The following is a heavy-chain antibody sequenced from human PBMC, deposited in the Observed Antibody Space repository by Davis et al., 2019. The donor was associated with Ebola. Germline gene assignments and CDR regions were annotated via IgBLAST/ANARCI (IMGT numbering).Heavy chain of an antibody. CDR3: ARRGYCSGTACPWGWFES. J-gene: IGHJ5*01. V-gene: IGHV5-51*01. CDR2: IYPDDSDT. Sequence: GESLKISCRASGYRFTSYWIGWVRQMPGRGLQWMGIIYPDDSDTMYSPSFQGQITITADRSISTAYLQWTSLKASDTAMYYCARRGYCSGTACPWGWFESWGQGTLVTVSS. D-gene: IGHD2-2*03. CDR1: GYRFTSYW.